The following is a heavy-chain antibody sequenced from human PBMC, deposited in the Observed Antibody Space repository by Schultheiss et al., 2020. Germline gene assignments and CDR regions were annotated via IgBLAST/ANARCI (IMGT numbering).Heavy chain of an antibody. CDR1: GGSISSYY. CDR2: IYYSGST. V-gene: IGHV4-59*01. CDR3: ARDGKYFYGMDV. J-gene: IGHJ6*02. Sequence: SETLSLTCTVSGGSISSYYWSWIRQPPGKGLEWIGYIYYSGSTNYNPSLKSRVTISVDTSKNQFSLKLSSVTAADTAVYYCARDGKYFYGMDVWGQGTTVTGSS.